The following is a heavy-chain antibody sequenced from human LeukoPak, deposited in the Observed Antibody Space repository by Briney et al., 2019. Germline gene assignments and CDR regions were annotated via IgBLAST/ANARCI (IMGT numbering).Heavy chain of an antibody. CDR3: AREDQPRGTFDY. V-gene: IGHV3-11*05. CDR1: GFTFSDNY. J-gene: IGHJ4*02. CDR2: ISSGSTYT. Sequence: GGSLRLSCAASGFTFSDNYMSWIRQAPGKGLEWVSYISSGSTYTNYADSVKGRFTISRDNAKKSLYLQMNSLRAEDTALYYCAREDQPRGTFDYWARESWSPSPQ. D-gene: IGHD2-15*01.